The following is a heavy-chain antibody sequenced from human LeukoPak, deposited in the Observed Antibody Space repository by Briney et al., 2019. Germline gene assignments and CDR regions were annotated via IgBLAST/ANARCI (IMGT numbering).Heavy chain of an antibody. CDR1: GGTFSSYA. CDR2: IIPIFGTA. J-gene: IGHJ3*02. Sequence: SVKVSCKASGGTFSSYAISWVRRAPGQGREWMGGIIPIFGTANYAQKFQGRVTITADESTSTAYMELSSLRSEDTAVYYCARAYVDTAKRDAFDIWGQGTMVTVSS. V-gene: IGHV1-69*13. CDR3: ARAYVDTAKRDAFDI. D-gene: IGHD5-18*01.